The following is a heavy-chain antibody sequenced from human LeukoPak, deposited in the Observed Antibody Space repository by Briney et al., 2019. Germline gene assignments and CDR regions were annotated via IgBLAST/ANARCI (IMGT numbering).Heavy chain of an antibody. V-gene: IGHV1-69*13. CDR3: ARPALANNAFDI. Sequence: GASVKVSCKASGGTFSSYAISWVRQAPGQGLEWMGGIIPIFGTANYAQKFQGRVTITADESTSTAYMEPSSLRSEDTAVYYCARPALANNAFDIWGQGTMVTVSS. CDR2: IIPIFGTA. J-gene: IGHJ3*02. CDR1: GGTFSSYA.